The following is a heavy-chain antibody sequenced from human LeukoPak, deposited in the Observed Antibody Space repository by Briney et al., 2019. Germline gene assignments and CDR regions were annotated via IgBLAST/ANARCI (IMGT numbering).Heavy chain of an antibody. J-gene: IGHJ4*02. CDR2: ITSETDGGTT. CDR1: GFTFTNAW. Sequence: PGGSLRLSCAASGFTFTNAWMSWVRQAPGKGLEWVGRITSETDGGTTDHAAPVKGRFTISRDDSINTMYLQMNSLKTEDTAVYYCTTYNKDSHGYPLDYWGQGTLVTVSS. V-gene: IGHV3-15*01. CDR3: TTYNKDSHGYPLDY. D-gene: IGHD5-18*01.